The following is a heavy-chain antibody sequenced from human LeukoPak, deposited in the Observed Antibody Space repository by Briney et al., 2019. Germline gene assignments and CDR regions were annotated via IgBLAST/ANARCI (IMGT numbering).Heavy chain of an antibody. CDR1: GVSISSSSYY. V-gene: IGHV4-39*01. CDR2: IYYSGST. D-gene: IGHD4-11*01. Sequence: SETLSLTCTVSGVSISSSSYYWGWIRPPPGKGLEWIGSIYYSGSTYYNPSLKSRVTISVDTSKNQFSLKLSSVTAADTAVYYCARHLADYSNYFYWFDPWGQGTLVTVSS. J-gene: IGHJ5*02. CDR3: ARHLADYSNYFYWFDP.